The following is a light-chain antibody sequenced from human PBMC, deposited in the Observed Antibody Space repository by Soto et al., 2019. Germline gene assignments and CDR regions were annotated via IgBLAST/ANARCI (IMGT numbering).Light chain of an antibody. CDR1: QSISSY. J-gene: IGKJ5*01. Sequence: IQMTQSPSSLSSSVGDRVTITCLASQSISSYLNWYQQKPGKAPKLLIYAASSLQSGVPSRFSGSGSGTDFTLTISSLQPEDFATYYCQQSYSTPQTFGQGTRLEI. CDR3: QQSYSTPQT. CDR2: AAS. V-gene: IGKV1-39*01.